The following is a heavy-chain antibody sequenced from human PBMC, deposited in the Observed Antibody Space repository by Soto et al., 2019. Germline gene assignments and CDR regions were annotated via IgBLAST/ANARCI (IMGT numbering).Heavy chain of an antibody. CDR2: IYYSGST. Sequence: QVQLQESGPGLVKPSQTLSLTCTVSGGSISSGGYYWSWIRQHPGKGLEWIGYIYYSGSTYYNPSLKSRVTISVDTSKNQFSLKLSSVTAADTAVYYCATAGRSSSEYYYYGMDVWGQGTTVTVSS. V-gene: IGHV4-31*03. CDR1: GGSISSGGYY. D-gene: IGHD6-6*01. J-gene: IGHJ6*02. CDR3: ATAGRSSSEYYYYGMDV.